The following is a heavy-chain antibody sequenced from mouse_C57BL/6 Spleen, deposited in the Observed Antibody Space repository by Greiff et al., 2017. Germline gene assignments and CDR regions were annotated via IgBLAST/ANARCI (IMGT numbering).Heavy chain of an antibody. D-gene: IGHD2-4*01. CDR1: GYTFTSYW. V-gene: IGHV1-55*01. J-gene: IGHJ3*01. CDR3: ARTGYDYDAGFAY. Sequence: QVQLQQPGAELVKPGASVKMSCKASGYTFTSYWITWVKQRPGQGLEWIGDIYPGSGSTNYNEKFKSKATLTVDTSSSTAYRQLSSLTSEDSAVYYCARTGYDYDAGFAYWGQGTLVTVSA. CDR2: IYPGSGST.